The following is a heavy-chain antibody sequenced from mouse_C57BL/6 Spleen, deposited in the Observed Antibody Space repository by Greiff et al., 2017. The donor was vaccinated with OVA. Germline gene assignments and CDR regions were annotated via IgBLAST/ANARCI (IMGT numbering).Heavy chain of an antibody. J-gene: IGHJ4*01. CDR3: ARLEDYYAMDY. Sequence: EVMLVESGGGLVKPGGSLKLSCAASGFTFSDYGMHWVRQAPEKGLEWVAYISSGSSTIYYADTVKGRFTISRDNAKNTLCLQMTSLRSEDTAMYYCARLEDYYAMDYWGQGTSVTVSS. CDR2: ISSGSSTI. CDR1: GFTFSDYG. V-gene: IGHV5-17*01.